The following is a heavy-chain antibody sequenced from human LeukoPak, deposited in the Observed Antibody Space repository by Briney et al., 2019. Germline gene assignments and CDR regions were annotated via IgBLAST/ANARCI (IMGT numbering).Heavy chain of an antibody. CDR1: GFTFSSYS. CDR3: ARDSGIAAAGPWFDP. D-gene: IGHD6-13*01. CDR2: ISSSSYI. J-gene: IGHJ5*02. Sequence: GGSLRLSCAASGFTFSSYSMNWVRQAPGKGLEWVSSISSSSYIYYADSVKGRFTISRDNAKNSLYLQMNSLRAEDTAVYYCARDSGIAAAGPWFDPWGQGTLVTVSS. V-gene: IGHV3-21*01.